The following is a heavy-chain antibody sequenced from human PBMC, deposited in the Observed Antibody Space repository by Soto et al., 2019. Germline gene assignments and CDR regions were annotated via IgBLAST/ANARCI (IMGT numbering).Heavy chain of an antibody. Sequence: SEPMSLSCTVSGGSSRNVYWSWIRQAPGKGLEWIGFIFHSGNAKYNPSLKSRVTISVDTSKNQFSLSLDSVTAADTAVYFCARAHAPTLALDYWGQGTLVTVSS. V-gene: IGHV4-59*01. CDR2: IFHSGNA. D-gene: IGHD2-15*01. CDR3: ARAHAPTLALDY. CDR1: GGSSRNVY. J-gene: IGHJ4*01.